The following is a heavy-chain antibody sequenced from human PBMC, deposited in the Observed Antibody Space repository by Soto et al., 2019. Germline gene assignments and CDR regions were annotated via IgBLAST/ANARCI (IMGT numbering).Heavy chain of an antibody. CDR2: IYNSVNT. V-gene: IGHV4-30-4*01. D-gene: IGHD3-10*01. CDR1: GASISNGYYT. J-gene: IGHJ4*02. Sequence: QVQLQESGPGLVEPLQTLSLTCTVSGASISNGYYTWGWIRQPPGKDLEWIGHIYNSVNTSSNPSLKSRVTISADTSKNQCSLKLSSVTAADTAVYYCARGPSGDKVDYWGQGTLVTVSS. CDR3: ARGPSGDKVDY.